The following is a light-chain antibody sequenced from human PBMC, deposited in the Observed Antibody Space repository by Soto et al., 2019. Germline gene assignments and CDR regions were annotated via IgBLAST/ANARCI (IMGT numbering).Light chain of an antibody. CDR1: QSVSSSY. Sequence: EIVLTQSPGTLSLSPGERATLSCRASQSVSSSYLAWYQQKPGQAPRLLIYGASSRVTGIPDRFSGSGSGTDFTLTISTLEPEDFAVYYCQRYGIPPPTYTFGQGTKLEIK. J-gene: IGKJ2*01. V-gene: IGKV3-20*01. CDR2: GAS. CDR3: QRYGIPPPTYT.